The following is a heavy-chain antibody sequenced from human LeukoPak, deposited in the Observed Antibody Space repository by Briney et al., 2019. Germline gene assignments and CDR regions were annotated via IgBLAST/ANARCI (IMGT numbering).Heavy chain of an antibody. D-gene: IGHD5-24*01. CDR3: ARDKDGYNMGYYFDY. CDR2: IRYDGNKK. Sequence: RPGGSLRLSCAASGFTFSNYGMHWVRQAPGKGLEWVAVIRYDGNKKYYAESVKGRFTIARDNSKNTLYLQMNSLRAEDTAVYYCARDKDGYNMGYYFDYWGQGTLVTVSS. J-gene: IGHJ4*02. CDR1: GFTFSNYG. V-gene: IGHV3-33*01.